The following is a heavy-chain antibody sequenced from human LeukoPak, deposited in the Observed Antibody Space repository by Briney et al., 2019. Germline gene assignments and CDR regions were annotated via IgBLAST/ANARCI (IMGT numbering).Heavy chain of an antibody. CDR2: ISSSNSTI. CDR3: VKDFRVRGIVLYYYMDV. V-gene: IGHV3-48*01. Sequence: HPGGSLTLSCAASGFTFRDHSMNWVRQAPGKGLEWISYISSSNSTIHYADSVKGRFTISRDNDKNLLYLQMKSLRVEDTALYFCVKDFRVRGIVLYYYMDVWGKGTTVIVSS. D-gene: IGHD3-10*01. CDR1: GFTFRDHS. J-gene: IGHJ6*03.